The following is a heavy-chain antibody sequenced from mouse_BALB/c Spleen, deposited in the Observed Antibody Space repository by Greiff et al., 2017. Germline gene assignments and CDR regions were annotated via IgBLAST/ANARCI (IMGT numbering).Heavy chain of an antibody. D-gene: IGHD2-4*01. V-gene: IGHV1-4*02. J-gene: IGHJ4*01. CDR2: INPSSGYT. CDR1: GYTFTSYT. CDR3: ARRYDYETFYYYAMDY. Sequence: VKLMESAAELARPGASVKMSCKASGYTFTSYTMHWVKQRPGQGLEWIGYINPSSGYTEYNQKFKDKTTLTADKSSSTAYMQLSSLTSEDSAVYYCARRYDYETFYYYAMDYWGQGTSVTVSS.